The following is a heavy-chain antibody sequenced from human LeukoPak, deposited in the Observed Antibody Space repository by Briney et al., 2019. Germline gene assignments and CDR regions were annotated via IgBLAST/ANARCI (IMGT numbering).Heavy chain of an antibody. D-gene: IGHD1/OR15-1a*01. V-gene: IGHV3-30*02. J-gene: IGHJ4*01. CDR2: IRYDGNDK. CDR1: GFTFNNYG. CDR3: AKDLHGITSTPYYFDF. Sequence: PGGSLRLSCAASGFTFNNYGMNWVRQAPGKGLEWVAFIRYDGNDKFYADSVKGRFTISRDNSNNALYLHMSSLRPDDTAVYYCAKDLHGITSTPYYFDFWGHGTLVTVSS.